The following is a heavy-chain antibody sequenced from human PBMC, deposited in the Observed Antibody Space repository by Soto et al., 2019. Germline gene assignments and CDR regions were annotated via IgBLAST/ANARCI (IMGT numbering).Heavy chain of an antibody. D-gene: IGHD3-10*02. V-gene: IGHV3-33*01. CDR1: GFTFSSYG. J-gene: IGHJ4*02. CDR3: ARVVRGVMYHFDY. Sequence: PGGSLRLSCAASGFTFSSYGMHWVRQAPGKGLEWVAVIWYDGSNKYYADSVKGRFTISRDNSKNTLYLQMNSLRAEDTAVYYCARVVRGVMYHFDYWGQGTLVTVSS. CDR2: IWYDGSNK.